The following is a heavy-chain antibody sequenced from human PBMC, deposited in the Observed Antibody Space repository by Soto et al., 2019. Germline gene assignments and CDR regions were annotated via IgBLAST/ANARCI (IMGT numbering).Heavy chain of an antibody. J-gene: IGHJ4*02. D-gene: IGHD2-15*01. CDR2: IIPIFGTA. V-gene: IGHV1-69*06. CDR1: GGTFSSYA. Sequence: SVKVSCKASGGTFSSYAISWVRQAPGQGLEWMGGIIPIFGTANYAQKFQGRVTITADKSTSTAYMELSSLRSEDTAVYYCARVGRYCSGGSCYGDYWGQGTLVTVSS. CDR3: ARVGRYCSGGSCYGDY.